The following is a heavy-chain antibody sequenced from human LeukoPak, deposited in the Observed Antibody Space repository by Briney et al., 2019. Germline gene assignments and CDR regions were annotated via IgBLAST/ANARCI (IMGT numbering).Heavy chain of an antibody. CDR1: GFTFSSYA. V-gene: IGHV3-43D*03. Sequence: PGGSLRLSCAASGFTFSSYAMHWVRQAPGKGLEWVSLISWDGGSTYYADSVKGRFTISRDNSKNSLYLQMNSLRAEDTALYYCAKDKRHRLLWFGEYEYYFDYWGQGTLVTVSS. J-gene: IGHJ4*02. CDR2: ISWDGGST. CDR3: AKDKRHRLLWFGEYEYYFDY. D-gene: IGHD3-10*01.